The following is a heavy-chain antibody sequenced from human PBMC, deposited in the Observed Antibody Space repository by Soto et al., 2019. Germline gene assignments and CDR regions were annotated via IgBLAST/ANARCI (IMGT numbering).Heavy chain of an antibody. J-gene: IGHJ4*02. CDR1: GGSISSYF. D-gene: IGHD6-13*01. Sequence: KPSETLSLTCTVSGGSISSYFYNWVRQPPGKGLEWIGSVYYTGTTDYNPSLKSRVTISVDTSKTQFSLNLRSVTAADTAVYYCARDLAAVPRAFDYWGRGTLVTVSS. V-gene: IGHV4-59*01. CDR2: VYYTGTT. CDR3: ARDLAAVPRAFDY.